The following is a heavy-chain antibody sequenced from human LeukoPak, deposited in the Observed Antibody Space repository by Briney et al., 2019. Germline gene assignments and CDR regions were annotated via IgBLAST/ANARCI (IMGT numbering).Heavy chain of an antibody. J-gene: IGHJ4*02. CDR3: ARLAGYSSGQLGGGFDY. CDR1: GGSISSSSYY. CDR2: IYHSGST. D-gene: IGHD6-19*01. V-gene: IGHV4-39*07. Sequence: PSETLSLTCTVSGGSISSSSYYWSWVRQPPGKGLEWIGEIYHSGSTNYNPSLKSRVTISVDKSKNQFSLKLSSVTAADTAVYYCARLAGYSSGQLGGGFDYWGQGTLVTVSS.